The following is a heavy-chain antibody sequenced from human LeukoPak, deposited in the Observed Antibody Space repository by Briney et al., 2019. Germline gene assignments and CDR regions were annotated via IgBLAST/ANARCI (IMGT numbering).Heavy chain of an antibody. CDR3: ARGQSGIVVVPAAMAHNWFDP. Sequence: PETLSLTCAVYGGSFSGYYWSWIRQPPGKGLEWIGEINHSGSTNYNPSLKSRVTISVDTSKNQFSLKLSSVTAADTAVYYCARGQSGIVVVPAAMAHNWFDPWGQGTLVTVSS. V-gene: IGHV4-34*01. CDR2: INHSGST. CDR1: GGSFSGYY. J-gene: IGHJ5*02. D-gene: IGHD2-2*01.